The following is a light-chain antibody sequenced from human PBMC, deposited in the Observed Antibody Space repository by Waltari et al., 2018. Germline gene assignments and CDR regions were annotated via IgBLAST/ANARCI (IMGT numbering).Light chain of an antibody. Sequence: IVLTQSPGTLSLSPGGRATLSCRASQDIVHYLSWYQQKPGQPPRLLSYATSTRAAGIPDRFSGSGSGADFSLTITRLEPEDFAVYYCQHHVRLPATFGQGTKV. J-gene: IGKJ1*01. V-gene: IGKV3-20*01. CDR3: QHHVRLPAT. CDR2: ATS. CDR1: QDIVHY.